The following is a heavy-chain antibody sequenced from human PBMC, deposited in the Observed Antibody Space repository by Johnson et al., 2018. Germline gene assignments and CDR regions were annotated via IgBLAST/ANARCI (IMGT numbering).Heavy chain of an antibody. V-gene: IGHV4-4*02. CDR3: ARTRRDCYSHCAFDL. Sequence: QVQLQESGPGLVKXSGTXSLXCVVSANSINSYNWWSWVRQPPEKGLEWIGETSHSGNTNYNPSLKRRVSISVDMSKNYFSLNLFSVTAADTAVYYCARTRRDCYSHCAFDLWGQGTMVTVSS. J-gene: IGHJ3*01. CDR1: ANSINSYNW. CDR2: TSHSGNT. D-gene: IGHD2-21*02.